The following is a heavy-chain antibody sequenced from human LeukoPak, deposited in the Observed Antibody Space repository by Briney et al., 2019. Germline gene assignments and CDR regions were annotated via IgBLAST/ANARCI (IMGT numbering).Heavy chain of an antibody. CDR1: SGSISSSAYF. CDR2: IYYSGST. CDR3: ARHVGSYGSGSYPGYYYYYMDV. Sequence: SETLSLTCAFSSGSISSSAYFWGWIRQPPGKGLEWIGSIYYSGSTYYNPSLKSRVTISVDTSKNQFSLKLSSVTAADTAVYYCARHVGSYGSGSYPGYYYYYMDVWGKGTTVTISS. D-gene: IGHD3-10*01. J-gene: IGHJ6*03. V-gene: IGHV4-39*01.